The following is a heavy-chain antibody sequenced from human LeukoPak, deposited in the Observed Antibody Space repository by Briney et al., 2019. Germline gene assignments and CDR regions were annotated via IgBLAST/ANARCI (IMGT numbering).Heavy chain of an antibody. CDR2: IYYRGST. CDR1: GDSMTTSHF. CDR3: ARHIGYCSSTSCLSDAFDI. V-gene: IGHV4-39*07. Sequence: SETLSLTCNVSGDSMTTSHFWDWIRQPPGKGLEWIGSIYYRGSTYYNPSLKSRVTISVDTSKNQFFLKLSSVNAADTAVYYCARHIGYCSSTSCLSDAFDIWGQGTMVTVSS. D-gene: IGHD2-2*03. J-gene: IGHJ3*02.